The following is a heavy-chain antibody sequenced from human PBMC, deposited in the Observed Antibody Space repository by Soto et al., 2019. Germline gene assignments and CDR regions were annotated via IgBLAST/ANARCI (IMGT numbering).Heavy chain of an antibody. V-gene: IGHV4-34*01. CDR2: INHSGST. CDR3: ARLSARTRKTTRFDP. J-gene: IGHJ5*02. Sequence: PSETLSLTCAVYGGSFSGYYWSWIRQPPGKGLEWIGEINHSGSTNYNPPLKSRVTISVDTSKNQFSLKLSSVTAADTAVYYCARLSARTRKTTRFDPWGQGTLVTVSS. CDR1: GGSFSGYY. D-gene: IGHD4-17*01.